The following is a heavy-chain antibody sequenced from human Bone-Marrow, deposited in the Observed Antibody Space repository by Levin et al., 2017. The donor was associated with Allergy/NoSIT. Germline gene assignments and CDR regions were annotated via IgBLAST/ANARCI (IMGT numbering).Heavy chain of an antibody. CDR1: GFSLSTSGVG. Sequence: ESGPTLVKPPQTLTLTCTFSGFSLSTSGVGVGWIRQPPGKALEWLALIYWNDDKRYSPSLKSRLTITKDTSKNQVVLTMTNMDPVDTATYYCAHRPYYYDSSGYYYFDYWGQGTLVTVSS. D-gene: IGHD3-22*01. CDR3: AHRPYYYDSSGYYYFDY. CDR2: IYWNDDK. J-gene: IGHJ4*02. V-gene: IGHV2-5*01.